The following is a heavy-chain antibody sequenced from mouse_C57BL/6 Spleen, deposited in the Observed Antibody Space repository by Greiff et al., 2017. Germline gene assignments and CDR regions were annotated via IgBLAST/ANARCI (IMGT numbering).Heavy chain of an antibody. J-gene: IGHJ3*01. V-gene: IGHV1-47*01. CDR1: GYTFTTYP. D-gene: IGHD1-1*01. Sequence: VKLMESGAELVKPGASVKMSCKASGYTFTTYPIEWMKQNHGKSLEWIGNFHPYNDDTKYNEKFKGKATLTVEKSSSTVYLELSRLTSDDSAVYYCARKDGSSYGWFAYWGQGTLVTVSA. CDR3: ARKDGSSYGWFAY. CDR2: FHPYNDDT.